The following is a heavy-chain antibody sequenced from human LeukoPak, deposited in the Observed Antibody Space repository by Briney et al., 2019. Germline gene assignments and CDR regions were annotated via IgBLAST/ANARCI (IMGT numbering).Heavy chain of an antibody. J-gene: IGHJ6*03. Sequence: ASVKVSCKASGYTFSSYYMHWVRQAPGQGLEWMGWINPNSGGTNYAQKFQGRVTMTRDTSISTAYMELSRLRSDDTAVYYCASDSEDRFLGQYYYYYYMDVWGKGTTVTVSS. V-gene: IGHV1-2*02. CDR2: INPNSGGT. CDR1: GYTFSSYY. D-gene: IGHD3-3*01. CDR3: ASDSEDRFLGQYYYYYYMDV.